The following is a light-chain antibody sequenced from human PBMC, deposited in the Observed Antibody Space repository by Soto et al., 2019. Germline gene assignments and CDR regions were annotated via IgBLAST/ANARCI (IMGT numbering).Light chain of an antibody. Sequence: QSVLTQPASVSGSPGQSITISCTGTSSDVGGYNYVSWYQQQSGKAPKLIIHEVSNRPSGVSNRFSGSKSGNTASLTISGLQAEDEADYCCDSYTSSRAYVFGIGTKVTVL. CDR3: DSYTSSRAYV. V-gene: IGLV2-14*01. CDR2: EVS. CDR1: SSDVGGYNY. J-gene: IGLJ1*01.